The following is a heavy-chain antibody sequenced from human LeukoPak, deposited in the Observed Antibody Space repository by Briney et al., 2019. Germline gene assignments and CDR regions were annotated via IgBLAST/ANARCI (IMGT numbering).Heavy chain of an antibody. Sequence: PSETLSLTCTVSGGSISSGGYYWSWIRQHPGKGLEWIGYIYYSGSTYYNPSLKSRVTISVDTSKNQFSLKLSSVTAADTAVYYCARSQARAAAGKNWFDPWGQGTLVTVSS. CDR3: ARSQARAAAGKNWFDP. J-gene: IGHJ5*02. CDR1: GGSISSGGYY. D-gene: IGHD6-13*01. V-gene: IGHV4-31*03. CDR2: IYYSGST.